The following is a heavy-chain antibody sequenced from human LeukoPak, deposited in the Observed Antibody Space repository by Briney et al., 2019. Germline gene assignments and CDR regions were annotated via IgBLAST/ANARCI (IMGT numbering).Heavy chain of an antibody. CDR3: ASGAVAGTVDY. D-gene: IGHD6-19*01. Sequence: PSETLSLTCAVYGGSFSGDYWSWIRQPPGKGLEWIGEINHSGSTNYNPSLKSRVTISVDTSKNQFSLKPSSVTATDTAVYYCASGAVAGTVDYWGQGTLVTVSS. J-gene: IGHJ4*02. V-gene: IGHV4-34*01. CDR2: INHSGST. CDR1: GGSFSGDY.